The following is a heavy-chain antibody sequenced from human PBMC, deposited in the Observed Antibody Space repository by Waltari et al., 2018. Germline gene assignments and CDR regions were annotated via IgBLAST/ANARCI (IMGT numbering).Heavy chain of an antibody. Sequence: QVQLQESGPSLLKPSGTLSLICTVSGGSISGFYCSVVRQPPGKGLDLIGYIYYTGSNNFNPSLQSRVTMSVDTFKNQFSLKLSSVTAADTAFYYCARGGGGDWEWFDPWGQGTLVTVSS. CDR3: ARGGGGDWEWFDP. CDR1: GGSISGFY. CDR2: IYYTGSN. V-gene: IGHV4-59*01. D-gene: IGHD2-21*02. J-gene: IGHJ5*02.